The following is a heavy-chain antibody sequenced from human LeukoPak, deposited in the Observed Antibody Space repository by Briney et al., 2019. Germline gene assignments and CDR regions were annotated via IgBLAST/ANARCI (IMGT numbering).Heavy chain of an antibody. J-gene: IGHJ4*02. CDR3: ARRGDGYGSPFDC. CDR1: GFTVTSNY. Sequence: PGGSLRLSCAPSGFTVTSNYMTWVRQAPEKGLEWVSSISGGGTTSYAESVKGRFTISRHDSRNTLFLQMNSLRAEDTAVYYCARRGDGYGSPFDCWGQGTLVTVSS. V-gene: IGHV3-53*01. CDR2: ISGGGTT. D-gene: IGHD5-18*01.